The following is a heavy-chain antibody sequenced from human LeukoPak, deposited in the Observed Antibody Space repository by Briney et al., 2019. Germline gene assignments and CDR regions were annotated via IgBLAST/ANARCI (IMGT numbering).Heavy chain of an antibody. J-gene: IGHJ4*02. CDR1: GGTFSSYA. CDR3: AREKRLLWFGDRHFDY. CDR2: IIPIFGTA. Sequence: ASVKVSCKASGGTFSSYAISWVRQAPGQGLEWMGGIIPIFGTANYAQKFQGRVTITADESTSTAYMELSSLRSEDTAVYYCAREKRLLWFGDRHFDYWGQGTLVTVSS. V-gene: IGHV1-69*13. D-gene: IGHD3-10*01.